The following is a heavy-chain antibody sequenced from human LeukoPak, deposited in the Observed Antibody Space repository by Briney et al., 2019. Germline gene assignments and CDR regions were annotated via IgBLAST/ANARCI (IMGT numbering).Heavy chain of an antibody. J-gene: IGHJ1*01. CDR2: IYYSGST. CDR3: ARGQYYDFWSGYYTSAEYFQH. Sequence: SETLSLTCTVSGGSISSYYWSWIRQPPGKGPEWIGYIYYSGSTNYNPSLKSRVTISVDTSKNQFSLKLSSVTAADTAVYYCARGQYYDFWSGYYTSAEYFQHWGQGTLVTVSS. CDR1: GGSISSYY. V-gene: IGHV4-59*01. D-gene: IGHD3-3*01.